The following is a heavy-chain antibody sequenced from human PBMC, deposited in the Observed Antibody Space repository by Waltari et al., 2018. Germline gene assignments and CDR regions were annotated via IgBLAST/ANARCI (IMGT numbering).Heavy chain of an antibody. CDR2: IYYSGST. J-gene: IGHJ6*02. CDR1: GGSISSYY. V-gene: IGHV4-59*08. Sequence: QVQLQESGPGLVKPSETLSLTCTVSGGSISSYYWSWIRQPPGKGLDWIGYIYYSGSTNYNPSLKSRVTISVDTSKNQFSLKLSSVTAADTAVYYCAGQWLRRYGMDVWGQGTTVTVSS. CDR3: AGQWLRRYGMDV. D-gene: IGHD5-12*01.